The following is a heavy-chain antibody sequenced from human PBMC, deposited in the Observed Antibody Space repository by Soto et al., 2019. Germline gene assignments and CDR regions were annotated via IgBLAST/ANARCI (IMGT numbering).Heavy chain of an antibody. V-gene: IGHV1-2*02. J-gene: IGHJ4*02. Sequence: ASVEVSCKASGYPFTGFYIHWVRQAPGQGLEWMGWINPNSGGTDYAHKFQDRVTMTTDTSITTAYMDLTRLKSDDTAVYYCARYFCFGLLDHWVTGTLVT. D-gene: IGHD3-10*01. CDR1: GYPFTGFY. CDR3: ARYFCFGLLDH. CDR2: INPNSGGT.